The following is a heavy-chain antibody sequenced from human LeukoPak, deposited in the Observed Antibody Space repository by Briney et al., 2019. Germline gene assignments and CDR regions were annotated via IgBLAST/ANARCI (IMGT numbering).Heavy chain of an antibody. V-gene: IGHV1-2*04. J-gene: IGHJ3*02. D-gene: IGHD6-19*01. CDR2: INPNSGGT. CDR3: ARKIAVAGDDAFDI. Sequence: GASVKVSCKASGYTFTGYYMHWVRQAPGQGLEWMGWINPNSGGTNYAQKFQGWVTMTRDTSISTAYMELSRLRPDDTAVYYCARKIAVAGDDAFDIWGQGTMVTVSS. CDR1: GYTFTGYY.